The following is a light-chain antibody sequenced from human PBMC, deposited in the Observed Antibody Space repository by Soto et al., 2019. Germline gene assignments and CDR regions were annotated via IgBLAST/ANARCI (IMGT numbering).Light chain of an antibody. Sequence: QSVLTQPPSVSGSPGQSVTISCTGTSSDVGSYNRVSWYQQPPGTAPKLMIYEASNRPSGVPDRFSGSKSGNTASLTISGLQAEDEADYYCSSYTSSSTYGFGTGTKVTVL. CDR1: SSDVGSYNR. J-gene: IGLJ1*01. V-gene: IGLV2-18*02. CDR3: SSYTSSSTYG. CDR2: EAS.